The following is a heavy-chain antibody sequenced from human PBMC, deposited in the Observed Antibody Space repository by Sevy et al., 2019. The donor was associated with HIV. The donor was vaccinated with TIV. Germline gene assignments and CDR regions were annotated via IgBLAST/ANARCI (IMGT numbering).Heavy chain of an antibody. V-gene: IGHV1-2*06. CDR3: ERGVFMPAQGHLEY. D-gene: IGHD2-8*01. Sequence: ASVKVSCKASGYTFTDYSMHWVRQAPGQGLDWMGRINPNSGGTDYPQKFQGRVTMTRDTSISTVYMELSRLTSDDSAVYYCERGVFMPAQGHLEYWGHGTLVTVSS. CDR1: GYTFTDYS. J-gene: IGHJ4*01. CDR2: INPNSGGT.